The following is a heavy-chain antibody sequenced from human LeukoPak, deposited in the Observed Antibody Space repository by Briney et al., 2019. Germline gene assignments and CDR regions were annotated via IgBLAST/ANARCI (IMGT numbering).Heavy chain of an antibody. V-gene: IGHV1-69*06. J-gene: IGHJ4*02. D-gene: IGHD3-22*01. CDR1: GGTFSSYA. CDR2: IIPIFGTA. CDR3: ARSGYYDSSGYYFRDY. Sequence: SVTVSCKASGGTFSSYAISWVRQAPGQGLEWMGGIIPIFGTANYAQKFQGRVTITADKSTSTAYMELSSLRSEDTAVYYCARSGYYDSSGYYFRDYWGQGTLVTVSS.